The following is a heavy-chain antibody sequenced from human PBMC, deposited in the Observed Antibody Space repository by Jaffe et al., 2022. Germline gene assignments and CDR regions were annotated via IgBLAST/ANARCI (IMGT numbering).Heavy chain of an antibody. V-gene: IGHV1-18*01. CDR2: ISAYNGNT. Sequence: QVQLVQSGAEVKKPGASVKVSCKASGYTFTSYGISWVRQAPGQGLEWMGWISAYNGNTNYAQKLQGRVTMTTDTSTSTAYMELRSLRSDDTAVYYCARVGRITMVQGVISYFDYWGQGTLVTVSS. D-gene: IGHD3-10*01. J-gene: IGHJ4*02. CDR3: ARVGRITMVQGVISYFDY. CDR1: GYTFTSYG.